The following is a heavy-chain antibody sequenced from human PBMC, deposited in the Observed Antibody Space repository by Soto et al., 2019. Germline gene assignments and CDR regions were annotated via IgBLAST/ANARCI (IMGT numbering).Heavy chain of an antibody. J-gene: IGHJ4*02. Sequence: EVQLLESGGGLVQPGGSLRLSCTASGFSLSTYGVTWVRQAPGKGLEWVSGVSGGSVTTHYADSVKGRFTITTDNSENTAYLQMNSLRVEDTAVYYCAKWNGYGDHWGQGTLVTVS. D-gene: IGHD1-1*01. CDR1: GFSLSTYG. V-gene: IGHV3-23*01. CDR2: VSGGSVTT. CDR3: AKWNGYGDH.